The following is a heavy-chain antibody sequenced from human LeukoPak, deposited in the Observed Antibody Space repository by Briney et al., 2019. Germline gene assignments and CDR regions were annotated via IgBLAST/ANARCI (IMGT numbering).Heavy chain of an antibody. V-gene: IGHV4-34*01. CDR2: INHSGST. D-gene: IGHD2-8*01. Sequence: PSETLSLTCAVYGGSFSGYYWSWIRQPPGKGLEWIGEINHSGSTNYNPSLKSRVTISVDTSKNQFSLKLGSVTAADTAVYYCARGGGMLWGPSGYMDVWGKGTTVTVSS. CDR1: GGSFSGYY. J-gene: IGHJ6*03. CDR3: ARGGGMLWGPSGYMDV.